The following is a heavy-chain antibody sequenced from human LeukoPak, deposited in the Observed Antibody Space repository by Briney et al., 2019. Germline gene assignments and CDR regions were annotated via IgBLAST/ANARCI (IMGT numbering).Heavy chain of an antibody. CDR3: ASSITMVRELYYMDV. CDR2: IIPILGIA. D-gene: IGHD3-10*01. V-gene: IGHV1-69*02. J-gene: IGHJ6*03. Sequence: VASVKVSXKASGGTFRSYTISWVRQAPGQGLEWIGRIIPILGIANYAQKFQGRVTITADKSTSTAYMELSSLRSEDTAVYYCASSITMVRELYYMDVWGKGTTVTVSS. CDR1: GGTFRSYT.